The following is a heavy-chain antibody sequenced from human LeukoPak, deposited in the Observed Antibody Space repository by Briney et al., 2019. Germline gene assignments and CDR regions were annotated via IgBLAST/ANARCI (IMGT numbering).Heavy chain of an antibody. CDR3: ARGYQHQQVPFDY. CDR1: GGSITSYY. D-gene: IGHD2-2*01. CDR2: IFYSGST. J-gene: IGHJ4*02. V-gene: IGHV4-59*01. Sequence: SETLSLTCTVSGGSITSYYWSWVRQPPGKGLEWIGYIFYSGSTNQNPSLKSRLTISVDTSRNQFSLKLSSVTAADTAVYYCARGYQHQQVPFDYWGQGTLVTVSS.